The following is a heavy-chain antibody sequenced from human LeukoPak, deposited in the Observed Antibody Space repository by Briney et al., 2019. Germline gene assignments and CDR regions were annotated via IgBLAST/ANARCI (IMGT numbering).Heavy chain of an antibody. Sequence: VGSLRLSCAASGFTFSSHGMCWVRQAPGRGLEWVSGINWNGGSTGYADSVKGRFTISRDNAKNSLYLQMNSLRAEDTALYYCARDPWYCSSTSCYSWYMDVWGKGTTVTVSS. V-gene: IGHV3-20*04. CDR2: INWNGGST. D-gene: IGHD2-2*01. CDR1: GFTFSSHG. J-gene: IGHJ6*03. CDR3: ARDPWYCSSTSCYSWYMDV.